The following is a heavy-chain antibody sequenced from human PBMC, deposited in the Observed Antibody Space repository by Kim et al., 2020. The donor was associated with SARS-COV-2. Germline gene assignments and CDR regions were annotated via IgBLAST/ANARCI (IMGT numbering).Heavy chain of an antibody. J-gene: IGHJ4*02. Sequence: GRFTISRDNAKTTLYLKMNSLRAEDTAVYYCARGPPIGYCSSTSCLPFDYWGQGTLVTVSS. D-gene: IGHD2-2*01. CDR3: ARGPPIGYCSSTSCLPFDY. V-gene: IGHV3-74*01.